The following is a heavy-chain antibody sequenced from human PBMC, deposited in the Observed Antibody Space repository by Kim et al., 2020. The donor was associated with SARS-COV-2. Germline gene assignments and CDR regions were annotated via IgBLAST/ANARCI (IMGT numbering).Heavy chain of an antibody. V-gene: IGHV3-23*01. Sequence: GGSLRLSCAASGFTFSSYAMSWVRQAPGKGLEWVSAISGSGGSTYYADSVKGRFTISRDNSKNTLYLQMNSLRAEDAAVYYCAKSPGRVGSTSGVWGQGTLVTVSS. D-gene: IGHD2-2*01. J-gene: IGHJ4*02. CDR2: ISGSGGST. CDR1: GFTFSSYA. CDR3: AKSPGRVGSTSGV.